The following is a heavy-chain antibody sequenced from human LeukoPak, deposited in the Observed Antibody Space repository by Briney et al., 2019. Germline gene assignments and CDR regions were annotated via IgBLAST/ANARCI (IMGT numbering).Heavy chain of an antibody. CDR3: ARDSYGDYERYYYYYYMNV. V-gene: IGHV1-18*01. CDR1: GYTFTSYG. J-gene: IGHJ6*03. D-gene: IGHD4-17*01. Sequence: ASVKVSCKASGYTFTSYGISWVRQAPGQGLEWMGWISAYNGNTNYAQKLQGRVTMTTDTSTSTAYMELRSLRSDDTAVYYCARDSYGDYERYYYYYYMNVWVKGTTVTVSS. CDR2: ISAYNGNT.